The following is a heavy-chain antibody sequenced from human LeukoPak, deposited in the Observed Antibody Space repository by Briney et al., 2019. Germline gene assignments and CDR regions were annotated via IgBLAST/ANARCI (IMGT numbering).Heavy chain of an antibody. Sequence: LSETLSLTCGVSGNSISSGNFWGWIRQPPGKGLEWIGKIYHSGSTYYNPSLKSRVTILVDTSKNQFSLKLSSVTAADTAVYYCARDGGTTVDYWGQGTLVTVSS. CDR3: ARDGGTTVDY. CDR2: IYHSGST. CDR1: GNSISSGNF. J-gene: IGHJ4*02. D-gene: IGHD4-17*01. V-gene: IGHV4-38-2*02.